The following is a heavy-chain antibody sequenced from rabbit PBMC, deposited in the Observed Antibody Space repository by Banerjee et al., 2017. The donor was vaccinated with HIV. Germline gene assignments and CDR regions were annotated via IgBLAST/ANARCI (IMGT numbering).Heavy chain of an antibody. J-gene: IGHJ6*01. V-gene: IGHV1S45*01. Sequence: LVQPEGSLTLTCTASGFTISSSYWICWVRQAPGKGLELIACIYIGSGSAYYASWVNGRFTISKTSSTTVTLQMTSLTAADTATYFCARELGDYYGMDLWGPGTLVTVS. CDR2: IYIGSGSA. D-gene: IGHD4-1*01. CDR1: GFTISSSYW. CDR3: ARELGDYYGMDL.